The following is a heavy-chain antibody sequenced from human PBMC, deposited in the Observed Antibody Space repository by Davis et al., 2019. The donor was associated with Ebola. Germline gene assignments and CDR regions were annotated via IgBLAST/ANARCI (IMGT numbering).Heavy chain of an antibody. Sequence: GESLKISCAASGFTFSSNWMSWVRQAPGQGLEWVANIKVDGSEKNYVDSVKGRFTISRDNAKNSLFLQMNSLRGEDTAVYYCVHGGSWFSYWGQGTLVTVSS. V-gene: IGHV3-7*01. CDR3: VHGGSWFSY. J-gene: IGHJ4*02. CDR1: GFTFSSNW. CDR2: IKVDGSEK. D-gene: IGHD2-15*01.